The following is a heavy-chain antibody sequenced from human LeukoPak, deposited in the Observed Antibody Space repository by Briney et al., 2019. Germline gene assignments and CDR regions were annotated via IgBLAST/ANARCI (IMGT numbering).Heavy chain of an antibody. V-gene: IGHV4-4*02. CDR1: GGSISSSNW. CDR3: ARQYSSSWGGAFDI. Sequence: SGTLSLTCAVSGGSISSSNWWSWVRQPPGKGLEWIGEIYHSGSTNYNPSLKSRVTISVDKSKNQFSLKLSSVTAADTAVYYCARQYSSSWGGAFDIWGQGTMVTVSS. CDR2: IYHSGST. D-gene: IGHD6-13*01. J-gene: IGHJ3*02.